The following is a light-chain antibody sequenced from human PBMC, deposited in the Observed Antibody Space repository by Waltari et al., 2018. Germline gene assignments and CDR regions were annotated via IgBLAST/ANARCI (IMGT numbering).Light chain of an antibody. Sequence: DIQMTQSPSSLSASVGHRVTITCRASQSISSYLNWYQQKPGKAPKLLIYAASSLQSVVPSRFSGSGSGTDFTLTISSLQPEDFATYYCQQSYSTPPTFGQGTKVEIK. CDR2: AAS. CDR1: QSISSY. CDR3: QQSYSTPPT. V-gene: IGKV1-39*01. J-gene: IGKJ1*01.